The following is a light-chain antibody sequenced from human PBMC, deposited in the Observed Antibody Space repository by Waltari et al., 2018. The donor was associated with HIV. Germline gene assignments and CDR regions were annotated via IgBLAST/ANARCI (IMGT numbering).Light chain of an antibody. V-gene: IGKV1-5*03. Sequence: DIQLTQSPSTLSVSVGDRVTITCRASESISTFLVWYQQNPGKAPRLLIFGASSLQNGVPSRFVGGGSGTDFTLTISSLQPDDFATYCCQHYKSSFRTFGQGTRVEMK. CDR2: GAS. J-gene: IGKJ1*01. CDR1: ESISTF. CDR3: QHYKSSFRT.